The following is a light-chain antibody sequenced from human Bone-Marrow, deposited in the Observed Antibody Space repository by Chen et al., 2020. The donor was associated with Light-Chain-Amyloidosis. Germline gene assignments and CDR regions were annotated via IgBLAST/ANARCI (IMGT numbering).Light chain of an antibody. J-gene: IGLJ2*01. V-gene: IGLV3-21*03. Sequence: SYVLTQAPSVSAAPGKTATIFCGGNDIGSKSLHWYQQRPGPAPVLIVYDDTDRPSGIPARFSGSNSGSTATLTISRVEAGDEADYYCHVWDDDSDHRVFGGGTKLTVL. CDR1: DIGSKS. CDR3: HVWDDDSDHRV. CDR2: DDT.